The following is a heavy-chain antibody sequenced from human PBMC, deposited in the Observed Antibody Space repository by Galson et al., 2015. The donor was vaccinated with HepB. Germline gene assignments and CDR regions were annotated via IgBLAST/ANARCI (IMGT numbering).Heavy chain of an antibody. CDR3: AKVGSSGWDGVEYFQH. D-gene: IGHD6-19*01. CDR2: ISGSGGST. Sequence: SLRLSCAASGFTFSSYAMSWVRQAPGKGLEWVSAISGSGGSTYYADSVKGRFTISRDNSKNTLYLQMNSLRAEDTAVYYCAKVGSSGWDGVEYFQHWGQGTLVTVSS. V-gene: IGHV3-23*01. J-gene: IGHJ1*01. CDR1: GFTFSSYA.